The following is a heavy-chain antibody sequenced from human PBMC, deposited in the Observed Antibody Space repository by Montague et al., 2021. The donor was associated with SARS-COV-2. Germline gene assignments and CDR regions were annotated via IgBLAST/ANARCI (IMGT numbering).Heavy chain of an antibody. CDR2: INHSGNT. Sequence: SETLSLTCAVYGGSLSGYYWAWIRQTPGKGLEWIGEINHSGNTTYNPSLKSRLTISVDTSKKQFSLKLSSVTTADTAVYYCARGADYDFWSGYLGYKWFDPWGLGTPVTVSS. V-gene: IGHV4-34*01. CDR1: GGSLSGYY. D-gene: IGHD3-3*01. CDR3: ARGADYDFWSGYLGYKWFDP. J-gene: IGHJ5*02.